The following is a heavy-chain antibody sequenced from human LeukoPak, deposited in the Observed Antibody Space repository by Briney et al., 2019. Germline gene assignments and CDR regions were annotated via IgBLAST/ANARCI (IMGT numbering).Heavy chain of an antibody. Sequence: PGGSLRLSCTASGFTFSTYAVSWVRQAPGKGLEWVSSLNGPGSNTYYADSVKGRFTISRDNSKNTLYLQMNSLRAEGTAVYYCAKDNIVGTTRDYFDYWGQGTLVTVSS. J-gene: IGHJ4*02. CDR2: LNGPGSNT. CDR1: GFTFSTYA. V-gene: IGHV3-23*01. CDR3: AKDNIVGTTRDYFDY. D-gene: IGHD1-26*01.